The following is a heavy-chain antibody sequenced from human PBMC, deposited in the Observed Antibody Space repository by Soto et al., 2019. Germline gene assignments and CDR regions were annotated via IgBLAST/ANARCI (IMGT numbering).Heavy chain of an antibody. V-gene: IGHV3-30*03. D-gene: IGHD4-4*01. J-gene: IGHJ4*02. Sequence: QVQLVESGGGVVQPGRSLRLSCAASGFTFSSYGMHWVRQAPGKGLEWVAVISYDGSNKYYADSVKGRFTISRDNSKNTLYLQMNSLRAEDTAVYYCATLGNDYSNYGGRYWGQGTLVTVSS. CDR2: ISYDGSNK. CDR3: ATLGNDYSNYGGRY. CDR1: GFTFSSYG.